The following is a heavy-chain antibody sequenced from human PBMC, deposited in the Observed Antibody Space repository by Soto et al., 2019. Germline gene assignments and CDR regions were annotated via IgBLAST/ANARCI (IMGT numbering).Heavy chain of an antibody. V-gene: IGHV4-59*01. D-gene: IGHD4-17*01. CDR3: ARDTVLTGMFDF. J-gene: IGHJ4*02. CDR1: GGSIGSYH. Sequence: SETLSLTCTVSGGSIGSYHWSWVRQPPWKGLEWIASVYYTGTTNYNPSLGSRVTISIDAPGNRFSMEITSVTAADTAIYYCARDTVLTGMFDFWGQGTLVTVSS. CDR2: VYYTGTT.